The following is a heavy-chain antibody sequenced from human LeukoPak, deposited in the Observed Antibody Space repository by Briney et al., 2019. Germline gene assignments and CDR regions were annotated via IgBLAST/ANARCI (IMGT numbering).Heavy chain of an antibody. Sequence: ASVTVSCKASGYTFSNYVLTWVRQAPGQGLEWVGRISTYTGNSNYAQKFQDRVSMTRDTSTSTAYMELRNLSSDDAAVYYCARTMTTMTTHGELDFWGQGTLVTVSS. D-gene: IGHD4-17*01. CDR1: GYTFSNYV. V-gene: IGHV1-18*01. CDR2: ISTYTGNS. J-gene: IGHJ4*02. CDR3: ARTMTTMTTHGELDF.